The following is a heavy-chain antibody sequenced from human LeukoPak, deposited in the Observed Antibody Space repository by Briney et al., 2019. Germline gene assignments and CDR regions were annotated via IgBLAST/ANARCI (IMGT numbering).Heavy chain of an antibody. CDR3: AASFRVTGTTYYY. J-gene: IGHJ4*02. D-gene: IGHD1-20*01. Sequence: PGRSLRLSCAASGFTFSSYGMHWVRQAPGKGLEWVAVISYDGSNKYYADSVKGRFTISRDAAKNTLHLQMDSLRVEDTAVYYCAASFRVTGTTYYYWGQGTMVTVSS. V-gene: IGHV3-30*03. CDR2: ISYDGSNK. CDR1: GFTFSSYG.